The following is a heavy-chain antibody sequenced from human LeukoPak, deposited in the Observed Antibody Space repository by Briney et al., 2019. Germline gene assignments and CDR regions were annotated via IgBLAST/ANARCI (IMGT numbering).Heavy chain of an antibody. J-gene: IGHJ3*02. V-gene: IGHV3-72*01. CDR2: SRPKANGYTT. D-gene: IGHD3-3*01. Sequence: GGSLRLSCTASGFPFSDYYIDWVRQAPGKGLEWVGRSRPKANGYTTDYAASVKGRFTIYRDNAKNSLYLQMNSLRAEDTALYHCARAVYYDFWSGSPDDAFDIWGQGTMVTVSS. CDR3: ARAVYYDFWSGSPDDAFDI. CDR1: GFPFSDYY.